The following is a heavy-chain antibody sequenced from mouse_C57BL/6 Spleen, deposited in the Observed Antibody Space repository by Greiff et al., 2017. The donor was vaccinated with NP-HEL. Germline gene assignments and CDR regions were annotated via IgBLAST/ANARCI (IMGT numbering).Heavy chain of an antibody. D-gene: IGHD2-1*01. V-gene: IGHV5-4*03. CDR1: GFTFSSYA. J-gene: IGHJ4*01. CDR2: ISDGGSYT. Sequence: EVKVEESGGGLVKPGGSLKLSCAASGFTFSSYAMSWVRQTPEKRLEWVATISDGGSYTYYPDNVKGRFTISRDNAKNNLYLQMSHLKSEDTAMYYCARAIYHYAMDYWGQGTSVTVSS. CDR3: ARAIYHYAMDY.